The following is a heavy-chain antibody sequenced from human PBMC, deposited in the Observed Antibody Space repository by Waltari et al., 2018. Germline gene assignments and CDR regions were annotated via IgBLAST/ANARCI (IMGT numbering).Heavy chain of an antibody. J-gene: IGHJ4*02. CDR3: ARLRGAND. CDR2: INQDGSEK. CDR1: GFTFISYW. Sequence: EVQLVESGGGVVQTGGSLSVSLAASGFTFISYWMSWVRQAPGQGLEWVAPINQDGSEKSYVASVKGRFTISRDNAKQSLYLQMNSLRPDDTAIYYCARLRGANDWGQGTLVTVSS. V-gene: IGHV3-7*01. D-gene: IGHD3-10*01.